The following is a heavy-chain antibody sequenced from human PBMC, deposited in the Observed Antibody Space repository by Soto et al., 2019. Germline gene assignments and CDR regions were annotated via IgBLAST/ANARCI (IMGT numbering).Heavy chain of an antibody. Sequence: QLQLQESGPGLVKPSETLSLTCTVSGGSISSSSYYWGWIRQPPGKGLQWIGSMYYSGSTYYNPYLNSRVTIFVDTSKNQFSLKLSSVTAADTAVYYCARLSAAGNYYYYGMDVWGQGTTVTVSS. V-gene: IGHV4-39*01. D-gene: IGHD6-13*01. CDR1: GGSISSSSYY. CDR2: MYYSGST. CDR3: ARLSAAGNYYYYGMDV. J-gene: IGHJ6*02.